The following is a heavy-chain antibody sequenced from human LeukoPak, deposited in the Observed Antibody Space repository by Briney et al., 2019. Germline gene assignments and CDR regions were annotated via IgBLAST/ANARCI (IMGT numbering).Heavy chain of an antibody. Sequence: GGSLRLSCAASGFTFSSYWMSWVRQAPGKGLEWVSGISWNSGSIGYADSVKGRFTISGDNAKNSLYLQMNSLRAEDTALYYCAKDVLTSSSSFFDYWGQGTLVTVSS. V-gene: IGHV3-9*01. CDR3: AKDVLTSSSSFFDY. D-gene: IGHD2-2*01. CDR1: GFTFSSYW. CDR2: ISWNSGSI. J-gene: IGHJ4*02.